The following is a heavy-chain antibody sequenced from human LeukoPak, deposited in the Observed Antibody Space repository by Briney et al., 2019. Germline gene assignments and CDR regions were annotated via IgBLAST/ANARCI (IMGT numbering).Heavy chain of an antibody. V-gene: IGHV3-30-3*01. J-gene: IGHJ4*02. CDR3: ARDWGYCSSTSCYSDFDY. Sequence: PGRSLRLSCAASGFTFSSYAMHWVRQAPGKGLEWVAVRSYDGSNKYYADSVKGRFTISRDNSKNTLYLQMNSLRAEDTAVYYCARDWGYCSSTSCYSDFDYWGQGTLVTVSS. CDR2: RSYDGSNK. CDR1: GFTFSSYA. D-gene: IGHD2-2*01.